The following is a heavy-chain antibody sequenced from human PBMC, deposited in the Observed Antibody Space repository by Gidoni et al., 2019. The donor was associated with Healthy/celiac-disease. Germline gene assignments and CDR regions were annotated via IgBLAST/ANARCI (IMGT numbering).Heavy chain of an antibody. J-gene: IGHJ3*02. CDR3: ARGGYYDSSGYYSTDAFDI. Sequence: EVQLVQSGAEVKKPGESLKLSCKGSGYSFTSYWIGWVRQMPGKGPEWMGIIYPGDSDTRYSPSFQGQVTISADKSISTAYLQWSSLKASDTAMYYCARGGYYDSSGYYSTDAFDIWGQGTMVTVSS. D-gene: IGHD3-22*01. CDR2: IYPGDSDT. CDR1: GYSFTSYW. V-gene: IGHV5-51*01.